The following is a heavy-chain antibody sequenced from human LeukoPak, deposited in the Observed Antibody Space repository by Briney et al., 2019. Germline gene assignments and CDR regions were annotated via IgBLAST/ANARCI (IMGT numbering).Heavy chain of an antibody. J-gene: IGHJ4*02. V-gene: IGHV4-4*07. CDR1: GDSISGYY. Sequence: SETLSPTCTVSGDSISGYYWSWIRQPAGRGLEWIGRIFNSGSTSYNPSLRSRVTMSLDTSKNQFSLKLTSVTPADTALYYCARENYYNSGSYRFDYWGQGTLVTVSS. CDR3: ARENYYNSGSYRFDY. CDR2: IFNSGST. D-gene: IGHD3-10*01.